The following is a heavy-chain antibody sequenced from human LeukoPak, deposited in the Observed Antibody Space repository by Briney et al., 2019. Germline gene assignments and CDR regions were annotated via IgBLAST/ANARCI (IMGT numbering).Heavy chain of an antibody. CDR2: ISSSGSTI. V-gene: IGHV3-48*03. J-gene: IGHJ4*02. CDR3: AKGGSTSPNGINDY. CDR1: GFTFSSYE. D-gene: IGHD2-2*01. Sequence: GGSLRLSCAASGFTFSSYEMNWVRQAPGKGLEWVSYISSSGSTIYYADSVKGRFTISRDNAKNSLYLQMNSLRAEDTAVYYCAKGGSTSPNGINDYWGQGTLVIVSS.